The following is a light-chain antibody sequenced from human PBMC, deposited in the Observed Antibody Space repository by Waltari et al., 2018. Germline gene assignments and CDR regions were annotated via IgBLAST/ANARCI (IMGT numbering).Light chain of an antibody. Sequence: DIVMTQSPDSLAVSLCERATINCKSSQSVLYSSNNKNHLAWYQQKPGQPPKLLVYWAPTRESGVPDRFSGSGSGTDFTLTISSLQAEDVAVYYCQQYYSLPWTFGQGTKVEIK. CDR1: QSVLYSSNNKNH. V-gene: IGKV4-1*01. J-gene: IGKJ1*01. CDR3: QQYYSLPWT. CDR2: WAP.